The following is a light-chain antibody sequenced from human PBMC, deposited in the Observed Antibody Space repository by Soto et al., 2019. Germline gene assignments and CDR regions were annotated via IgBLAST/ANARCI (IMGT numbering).Light chain of an antibody. Sequence: DIVLTQSPGTLSLSPGERAALSCRASQSVSSSYLAWYQQKPGQAPRLLIYGASNRATGIPDRFSGSGSGTDFTLTISRLEPEDFAVYYCQQYDNSPLTFGGGTTVDIK. CDR3: QQYDNSPLT. CDR1: QSVSSSY. V-gene: IGKV3-20*01. J-gene: IGKJ4*01. CDR2: GAS.